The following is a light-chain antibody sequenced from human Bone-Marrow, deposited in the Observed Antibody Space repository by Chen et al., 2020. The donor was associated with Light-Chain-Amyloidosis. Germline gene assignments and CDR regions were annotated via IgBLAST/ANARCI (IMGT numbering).Light chain of an antibody. CDR2: EDD. Sequence: NFMLTQPHSVWESPGKTGIISCTRSRGSIATNYVQWYQQRPGRSPTTVIYEDDQRPSGVPDRFSGSIDRSSNSASLTISGLKTEDEADYYCQSYQGSSQGVFGGGTKLTVL. V-gene: IGLV6-57*01. J-gene: IGLJ3*02. CDR1: RGSIATNY. CDR3: QSYQGSSQGV.